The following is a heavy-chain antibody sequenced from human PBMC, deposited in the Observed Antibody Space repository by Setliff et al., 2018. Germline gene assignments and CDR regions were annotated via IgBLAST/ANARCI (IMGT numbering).Heavy chain of an antibody. CDR3: ARRLSGLRGFGY. J-gene: IGHJ4*02. V-gene: IGHV4-38-2*01. D-gene: IGHD5-12*01. CDR2: IYYSGNT. Sequence: SETLSLTCAVSVYSISRDCHWGWIRQPPGKGLEWIGSIYYSGNTYYNASLKGRVTISGDTSKNQFSLKLSSVTAADTAVYYCARRLSGLRGFGYWGQGTLVTVSS. CDR1: VYSISRDCH.